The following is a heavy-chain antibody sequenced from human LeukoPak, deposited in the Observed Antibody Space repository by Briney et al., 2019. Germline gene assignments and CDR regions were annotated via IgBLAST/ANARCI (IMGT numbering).Heavy chain of an antibody. J-gene: IGHJ5*02. D-gene: IGHD2-15*01. V-gene: IGHV3-9*01. CDR3: ATAGGDGSRMGFDP. Sequence: PGRSLRLSCAASGFTFDDYAMHWVRQAPGKGLEWVSGISWNSGSIGYADSVKGRFTISRDNAKNSLYLQMNSLRAEDTAVYYCATAGGDGSRMGFDPWGQGTLVTVSS. CDR2: ISWNSGSI. CDR1: GFTFDDYA.